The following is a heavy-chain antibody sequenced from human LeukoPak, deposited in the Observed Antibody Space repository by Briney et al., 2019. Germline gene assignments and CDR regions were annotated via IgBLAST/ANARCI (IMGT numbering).Heavy chain of an antibody. CDR3: ARDIYYDGSGQPTEEHDY. V-gene: IGHV1-46*01. Sequence: ASVKVSCKASGYTFTGYYMYWVRQAPGQGLEWMGIINPSGGSTTYAQKFQGRVTMTRDTSTSTVYMELSSLRSEDTAVYYCARDIYYDGSGQPTEEHDYWGQGTLATVSS. CDR1: GYTFTGYY. J-gene: IGHJ4*02. D-gene: IGHD3-22*01. CDR2: INPSGGST.